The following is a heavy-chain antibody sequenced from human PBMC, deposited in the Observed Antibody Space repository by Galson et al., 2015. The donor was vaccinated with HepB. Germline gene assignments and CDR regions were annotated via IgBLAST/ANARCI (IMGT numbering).Heavy chain of an antibody. CDR3: AKVYCVSNSCPVYGRYFDS. Sequence: SLRLSCAASGFAFDSYTMNWVRQAPGQGPEWLSSVSSSSGSIYYADSVKGRFTVSRDNAKKSLYLQMYSLSVADTAVYYCAKVYCVSNSCPVYGRYFDSWGPGTLVTVSS. J-gene: IGHJ4*02. V-gene: IGHV3-21*01. CDR1: GFAFDSYT. CDR2: VSSSSGSI. D-gene: IGHD2-2*01.